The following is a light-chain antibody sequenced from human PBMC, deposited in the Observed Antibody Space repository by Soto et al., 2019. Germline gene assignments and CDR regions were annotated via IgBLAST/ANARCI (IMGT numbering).Light chain of an antibody. CDR2: DNN. CDR1: SSNIGNNY. CDR3: GTWDSSLNAGWV. J-gene: IGLJ3*02. V-gene: IGLV1-51*01. Sequence: QSVLTQPPSVSAAPGQTVTISCSGSSSNIGNNYVSWYQQFPGTAPKVLIHDNNKRPSGIPDRFSGSKSGTSATLRITGIQTGDEADYYCGTWDSSLNAGWVFGGGTKLTVL.